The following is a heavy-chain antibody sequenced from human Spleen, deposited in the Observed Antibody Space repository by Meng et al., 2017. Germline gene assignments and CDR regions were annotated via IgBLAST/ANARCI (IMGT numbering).Heavy chain of an antibody. V-gene: IGHV1-46*01. CDR3: AREKSPGHFDY. CDR2: INCYTSGT. CDR1: GYTFTDFF. Sequence: QVQLVQAGPEVRKSGAPLMVSCRTSGYTFTDFFLHWVRQAPGQGLEWLGTINCYTSGTAYARKFQGRITLTRDTSTTTVYMDLGSLGSDDTAFYYCAREKSPGHFDYFGQGILVTVSS. J-gene: IGHJ4*02.